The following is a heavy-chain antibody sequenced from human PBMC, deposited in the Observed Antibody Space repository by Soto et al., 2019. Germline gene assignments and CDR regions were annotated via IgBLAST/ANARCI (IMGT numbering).Heavy chain of an antibody. CDR2: IIPIFGTA. D-gene: IGHD2-2*01. CDR1: GGTFSSYA. Sequence: QVQLVQSGAEVKKPGSSVKVSCKASGGTFSSYAISWVRQAPGQGLEWMGGIIPIFGTANYAQKFQGRVTMPADESTSTAYMELSSLRSEDKAVYYCARHVPAAGYYYGMDVWGQGTTVTVSS. CDR3: ARHVPAAGYYYGMDV. V-gene: IGHV1-69*12. J-gene: IGHJ6*02.